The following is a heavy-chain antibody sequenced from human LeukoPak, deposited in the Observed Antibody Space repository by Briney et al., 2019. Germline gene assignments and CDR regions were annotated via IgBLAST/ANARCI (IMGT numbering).Heavy chain of an antibody. V-gene: IGHV4-4*02. Sequence: PSETLSLTCAVSGGSISSSNWWSWVRQPPGRGLEGIGEICHSGSTNYNPSLKSRVTISVDKSKNQFSLNLSSVTAADTAVYYCAREHYDFWSGSQRRGYFDYWGQGTLVTVSS. CDR3: AREHYDFWSGSQRRGYFDY. D-gene: IGHD3-3*01. CDR1: GGSISSSNW. CDR2: ICHSGST. J-gene: IGHJ4*02.